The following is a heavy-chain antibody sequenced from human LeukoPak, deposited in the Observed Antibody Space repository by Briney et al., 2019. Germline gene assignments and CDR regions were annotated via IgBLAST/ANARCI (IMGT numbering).Heavy chain of an antibody. D-gene: IGHD3-22*01. CDR3: ATALDYDSSGYRRRYFDH. J-gene: IGHJ4*02. CDR1: GYTLTELS. CDR2: FDPEDGET. Sequence: GASVKVSCKVSGYTLTELSMHWVRQAPGKGLEWMGGFDPEDGETIYAQKFQGRVTMTEDTSTDTAYMELSSLRSEDTAVYYCATALDYDSSGYRRRYFDHWGQGTLVTVSS. V-gene: IGHV1-24*01.